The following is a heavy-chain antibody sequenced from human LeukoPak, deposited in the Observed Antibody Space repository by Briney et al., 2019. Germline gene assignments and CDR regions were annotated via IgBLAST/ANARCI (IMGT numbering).Heavy chain of an antibody. J-gene: IGHJ4*02. CDR2: IYYSGST. CDR3: ARLYYGSGNAFDC. D-gene: IGHD3-10*01. V-gene: IGHV4-59*01. CDR1: GGSISSYY. Sequence: SETLSLTCTVSGGSISSYYWSWIRQPPGKGLEWIGYIYYSGSTNYNPSLKSRVTISADTSKNQFSLKLSSVTAADTAVYYCARLYYGSGNAFDCWGQGTLVTV.